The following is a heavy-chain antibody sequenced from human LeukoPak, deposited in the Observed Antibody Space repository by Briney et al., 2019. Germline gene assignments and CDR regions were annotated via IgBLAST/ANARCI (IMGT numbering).Heavy chain of an antibody. J-gene: IGHJ4*01. CDR3: ARELPREVTLDY. D-gene: IGHD2-21*02. V-gene: IGHV3-74*01. CDR2: IFADGSTT. CDR1: EFNFFSYG. Sequence: GGSLRLSCVASEFNFFSYGMQWVRQAPGKGLVWGSRIFADGSTTSYADSVKGRFTISRDNAKNTLYLQMNSLRAEDTAVYYCARELPREVTLDYWGQGTLVTVSP.